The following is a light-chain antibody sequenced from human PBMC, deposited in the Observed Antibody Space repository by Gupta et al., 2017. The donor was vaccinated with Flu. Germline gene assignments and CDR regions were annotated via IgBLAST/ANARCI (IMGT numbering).Light chain of an antibody. CDR2: RSN. CDR1: TSNIGINH. J-gene: IGLJ3*02. CDR3: GTWNDSLSGPWV. Sequence: QSVLTQPPSASGTPGQRVTISCSGSTSNIGINHVYWYQQFPGAAPKLLVYRSNQRPSGVPDRFSGFKSGTSASLAISGLQSEDEADYYCGTWNDSLSGPWVFGGGTKLAVL. V-gene: IGLV1-47*01.